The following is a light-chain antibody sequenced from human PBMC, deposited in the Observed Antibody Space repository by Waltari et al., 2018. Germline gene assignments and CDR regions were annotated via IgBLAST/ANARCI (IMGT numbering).Light chain of an antibody. CDR1: QSISRW. Sequence: DIQMTQCPSTVSASVGDRVTITCRASQSISRWLAWYQQKPGKAPKLLIHKASSLQSGVPSRFSGSGSGTEFTLNITSLQPDDFATYYCQHYNSFSALFTFGPGTQVDIK. CDR2: KAS. CDR3: QHYNSFSALFT. V-gene: IGKV1-5*03. J-gene: IGKJ3*01.